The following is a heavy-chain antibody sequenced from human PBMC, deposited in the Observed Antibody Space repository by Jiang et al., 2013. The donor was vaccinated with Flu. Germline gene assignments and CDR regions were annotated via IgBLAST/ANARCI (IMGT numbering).Heavy chain of an antibody. CDR1: GYSFTSYW. CDR3: ARRDHYDILPMGGYFDY. J-gene: IGHJ4*02. V-gene: IGHV5-51*01. Sequence: SLKISCKGSGYSFTSYWIGWVRQMPGKGLEWMGIIYPGDSDTRYSPSFQGQVTISADKSISTAYLQWSSLKASDTAMYYCARRDHYDILPMGGYFDYWGQGTLVTVSS. CDR2: IYPGDSDT. D-gene: IGHD3-9*01.